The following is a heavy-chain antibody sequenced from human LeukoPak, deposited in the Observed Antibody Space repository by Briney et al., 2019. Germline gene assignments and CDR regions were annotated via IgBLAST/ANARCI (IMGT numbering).Heavy chain of an antibody. CDR2: IYYSGST. D-gene: IGHD3-22*01. CDR3: ARGRDYYDSSGYEFSYFDY. CDR1: GGSISSGGYY. V-gene: IGHV4-31*03. J-gene: IGHJ4*02. Sequence: SQTLSLTCTVSGGSISSGGYYWSWIRQHPGKGLEWIGYIYYSGSTYYNPSLKSRVTISVDTSKNQFSLKLSSVTAADTAVYYRARGRDYYDSSGYEFSYFDYWGQGTLVTVSS.